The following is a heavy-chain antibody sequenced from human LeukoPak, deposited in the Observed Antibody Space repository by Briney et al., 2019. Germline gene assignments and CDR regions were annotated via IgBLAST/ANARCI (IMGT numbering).Heavy chain of an antibody. J-gene: IGHJ4*02. CDR3: AGGTHYGTGTRPAFFD. CDR1: GFSVNNNY. V-gene: IGHV3-53*01. Sequence: GGSLRLSCAASGFSVNNNYMNWVRQAPGKGLEWVSDIDNFGNIHYASSLAGRVTISRDISRDTVFLQMNNLRAEDTALYYCAGGTHYGTGTRPAFFDWGLGTQITVAS. CDR2: IDNFGNI. D-gene: IGHD3-10*01.